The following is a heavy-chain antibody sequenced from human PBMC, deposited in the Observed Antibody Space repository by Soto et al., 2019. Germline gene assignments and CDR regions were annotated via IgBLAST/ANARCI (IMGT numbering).Heavy chain of an antibody. D-gene: IGHD1-1*01. Sequence: QVQLVQSGGGVVQPGRSLRLSCVASGFIFSTYGMHWVRQVPGKGLEWVAHISYDGSNEYYADSVKGRFTVSRDNAKNTLDLQMNGLKTEDTALYYCTKEYIVGTTWGYFESWGQAALVIVSS. CDR3: TKEYIVGTTWGYFES. CDR1: GFIFSTYG. V-gene: IGHV3-30*18. CDR2: ISYDGSNE. J-gene: IGHJ4*02.